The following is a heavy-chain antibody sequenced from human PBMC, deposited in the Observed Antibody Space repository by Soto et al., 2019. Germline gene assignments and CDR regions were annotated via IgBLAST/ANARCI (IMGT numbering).Heavy chain of an antibody. J-gene: IGHJ4*02. D-gene: IGHD4-17*01. CDR2: IKQDGSEK. CDR3: ARRPYGDYGDYFYY. Sequence: EVQLVESGGSLVQPGGSLRLSCAASGFTFSSFWMSWVRQAPGKGLEWVANIKQDGSEKYYVDSVRGRFSISRDNAKNSLFLQMNSLRAEDTAVYYCARRPYGDYGDYFYYWGQGTLVTVSS. CDR1: GFTFSSFW. V-gene: IGHV3-7*01.